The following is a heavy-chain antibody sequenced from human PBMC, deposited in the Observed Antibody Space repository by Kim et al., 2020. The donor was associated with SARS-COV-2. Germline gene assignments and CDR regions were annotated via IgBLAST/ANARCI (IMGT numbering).Heavy chain of an antibody. CDR1: GFTFGSYA. CDR2: IGGSGGRT. CDR3: AKDGPSSWSGYYDY. D-gene: IGHD3-3*01. J-gene: IGHJ4*02. V-gene: IGHV3-23*01. Sequence: GGSLRLSCAASGFTFGSYAMQWVRQAPGKGLEWVSSIGGSGGRTYYADSVKGRFTISRDNSKNTLFLQMNSLRVEDTAIYHCAKDGPSSWSGYYDYWGQG.